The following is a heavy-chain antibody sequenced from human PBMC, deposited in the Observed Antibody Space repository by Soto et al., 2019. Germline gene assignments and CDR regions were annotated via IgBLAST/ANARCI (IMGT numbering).Heavy chain of an antibody. J-gene: IGHJ6*03. Sequence: SESLSLTCTVSGGSISRYYGSWVRQTQGKGLEWIGYIYYSGSTNYNPSLKSRVTISVDTSKNQFSLKLSSVTAADTAVYYCSRVYGDYDANYYYYCMDVWAKGTTVTVSS. CDR2: IYYSGST. D-gene: IGHD4-17*01. V-gene: IGHV4-59*01. CDR1: GGSISRYY. CDR3: SRVYGDYDANYYYYCMDV.